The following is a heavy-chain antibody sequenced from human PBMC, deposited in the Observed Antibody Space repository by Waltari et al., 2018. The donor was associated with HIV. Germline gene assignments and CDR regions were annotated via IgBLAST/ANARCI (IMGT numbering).Heavy chain of an antibody. CDR2: INHRRNT. D-gene: IGHD5-12*01. J-gene: IGHJ4*02. CDR1: GEPFDGSY. Sequence: QVQLQQWGAGLLKPSETLSLTRVVYGEPFDGSYWSWIRQPPGKRLEWMGEINHRRNTNYNPSLKSRLTMSVDASKNQFSLNLNSVTAADTGVYYCARRALWLRPVYYFDYWGQGALVTVSS. CDR3: ARRALWLRPVYYFDY. V-gene: IGHV4-34*01.